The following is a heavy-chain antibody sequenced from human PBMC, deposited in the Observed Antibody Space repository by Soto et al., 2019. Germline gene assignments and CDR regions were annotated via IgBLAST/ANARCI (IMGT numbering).Heavy chain of an antibody. CDR3: ARSMVRGPLSGGIRSREYYGMDV. CDR1: GGTFSSYA. D-gene: IGHD3-10*01. Sequence: SVKVSCKASGGTFSSYAISWVRQAPGQGLEWMGGIIPIFGTANYAQKFQGRVTITADESTSTAYMELSSLRSEDTAVYYCARSMVRGPLSGGIRSREYYGMDVWGQGTTVTVSS. V-gene: IGHV1-69*13. J-gene: IGHJ6*02. CDR2: IIPIFGTA.